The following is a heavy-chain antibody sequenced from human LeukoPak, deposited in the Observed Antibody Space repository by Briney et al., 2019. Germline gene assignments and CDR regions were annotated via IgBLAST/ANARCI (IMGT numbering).Heavy chain of an antibody. D-gene: IGHD3-10*01. CDR1: GFTFSSYA. V-gene: IGHV3-23*01. CDR3: AKVAHYYGSGSYYEYYFDY. J-gene: IGHJ4*02. Sequence: GGSLRLSCAASGFTFSSYAMSWVRQAPGKGLEWVSAISGSGGSTYYADSVKGRFTISRDNPKNTLYLQMNSLRADDTAVYYCAKVAHYYGSGSYYEYYFDYWGQGTLVTVSS. CDR2: ISGSGGST.